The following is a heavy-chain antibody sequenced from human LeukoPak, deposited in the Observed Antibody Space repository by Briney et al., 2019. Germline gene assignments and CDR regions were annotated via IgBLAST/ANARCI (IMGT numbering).Heavy chain of an antibody. CDR2: IYYTGST. CDR3: ARRGGSGRSFDY. Sequence: SETLSLTCTVSGGSASSGTYYWSWIRQPPGKGLEWIGHIYYTGSTNYNPSLKSRLTISVDTSKNQFSLKLSSVTAADTAVYYCARRGGSGRSFDYWGQGTLVTVSS. V-gene: IGHV4-61*01. CDR1: GGSASSGTYY. D-gene: IGHD3-10*01. J-gene: IGHJ4*02.